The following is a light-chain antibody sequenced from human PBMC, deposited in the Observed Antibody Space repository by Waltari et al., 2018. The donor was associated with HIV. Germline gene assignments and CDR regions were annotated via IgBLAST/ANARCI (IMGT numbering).Light chain of an antibody. Sequence: DIVMTQSPDSLAVSLGERATINCKSSQTVFYSSNHKNYLAWYQQKPGQHPKLLIYWASTRESGVPDRFSGSGSGTDFTLTISSLQAEDVAVYYCQQYFSLPLTFGGGTKVEIK. V-gene: IGKV4-1*01. CDR2: WAS. CDR1: QTVFYSSNHKNY. J-gene: IGKJ4*01. CDR3: QQYFSLPLT.